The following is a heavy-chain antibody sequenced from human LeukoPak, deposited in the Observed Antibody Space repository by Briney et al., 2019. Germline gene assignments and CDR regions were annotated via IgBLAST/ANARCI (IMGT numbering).Heavy chain of an antibody. CDR3: AAVRGKHYHFDY. Sequence: GGTLRLSCAASGFSFSDYNMNWVRQAPGKALEWVSSITTSSTYIYYGDSVKGRFTISRDNAKNSLYLQMNSLRAEDTAVYYCAAVRGKHYHFDYWGQGTLVTVSS. D-gene: IGHD3-10*01. V-gene: IGHV3-21*01. CDR1: GFSFSDYN. J-gene: IGHJ4*02. CDR2: ITTSSTYI.